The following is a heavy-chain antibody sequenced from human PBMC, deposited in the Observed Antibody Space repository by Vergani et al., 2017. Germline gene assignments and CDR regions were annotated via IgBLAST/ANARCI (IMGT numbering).Heavy chain of an antibody. CDR1: GFSFSDYY. CDR3: AKANPRNSSYDYLYYYHAMDV. Sequence: QVQLVESGGGLVKPGGSLRLSCEASGFSFSDYYMTWIRQAPGKGLEWVSYISNSGNTIEYADSVKGRFSISRDNAKRSLFLQMDSLRAEDTAVYYCAKANPRNSSYDYLYYYHAMDVWGQGTTVTVSS. V-gene: IGHV3-11*01. D-gene: IGHD5-12*01. CDR2: ISNSGNTI. J-gene: IGHJ6*02.